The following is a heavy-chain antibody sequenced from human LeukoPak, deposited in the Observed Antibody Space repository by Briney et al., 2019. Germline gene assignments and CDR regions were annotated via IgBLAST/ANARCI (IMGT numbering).Heavy chain of an antibody. D-gene: IGHD1-1*01. J-gene: IGHJ3*02. Sequence: ASVKVSCKASGYTFTGYDMHLVRQAPGQGLEWMGGINPNSGGTNYAQKFQGRVTMTRDTSISTAYMELSRLRSDATAVYYCARDLNESERVNAFDIWGQGTMVTVSS. CDR1: GYTFTGYD. CDR2: INPNSGGT. V-gene: IGHV1-2*02. CDR3: ARDLNESERVNAFDI.